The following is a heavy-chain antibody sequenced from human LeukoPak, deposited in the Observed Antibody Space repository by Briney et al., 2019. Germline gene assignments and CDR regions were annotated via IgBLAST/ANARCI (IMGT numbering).Heavy chain of an antibody. CDR2: ISFRGST. D-gene: IGHD4-17*01. CDR3: ARDLITVTKGFDI. J-gene: IGHJ3*02. V-gene: IGHV4-59*11. Sequence: SETLSLTCSVSGGSFSSHYWTWIRQPPGKGLEWIGYISFRGSTNYNPSLKSRVTIPIDTSKNQFSLKLSSVTAADTAVYYCARDLITVTKGFDIWGQGTMVSVSS. CDR1: GGSFSSHY.